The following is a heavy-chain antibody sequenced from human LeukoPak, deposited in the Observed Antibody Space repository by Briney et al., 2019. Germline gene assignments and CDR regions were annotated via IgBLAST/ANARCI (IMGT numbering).Heavy chain of an antibody. CDR3: ARANWGSSGWFDP. J-gene: IGHJ5*02. Sequence: SETLSLTCTVSGGSISSYYWNWIRQPPGKGLEWIGYIYYTGSTNYNPSLKSRVTISVDTSKNHFSLKLGSVTAADTAVYYCARANWGSSGWFDPWGQGTLVTVSS. CDR2: IYYTGST. D-gene: IGHD7-27*01. CDR1: GGSISSYY. V-gene: IGHV4-59*01.